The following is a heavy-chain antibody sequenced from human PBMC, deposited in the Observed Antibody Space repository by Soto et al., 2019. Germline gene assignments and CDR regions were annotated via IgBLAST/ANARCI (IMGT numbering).Heavy chain of an antibody. J-gene: IGHJ4*02. V-gene: IGHV1-69*18. Sequence: QVQLVQSGAELKKPGSSVKVSCKASGDTFSGYPINWVRQAPGEGLEWMGRIIPVFGTTNDAQRFEGRVTFTADASTNTAYMELRGLLSADTAVYYCARDGGFGELKYWGPGTLVTGSS. D-gene: IGHD3-10*01. CDR3: ARDGGFGELKY. CDR2: IIPVFGTT. CDR1: GDTFSGYP.